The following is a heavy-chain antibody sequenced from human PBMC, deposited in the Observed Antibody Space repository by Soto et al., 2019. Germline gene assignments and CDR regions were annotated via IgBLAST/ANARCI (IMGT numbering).Heavy chain of an antibody. V-gene: IGHV4-59*08. D-gene: IGHD6-6*01. Sequence: SETLSLTCTVSGGSISSYYWSWIRQPPGKGLEWIGYIYYSGSTNYNPSLKSRVTISVDTSKNQFSLKLSSVTAADTAVYYCARHHYDHSYSSSLVPFDYWGQGTLVTDSS. CDR3: ARHHYDHSYSSSLVPFDY. CDR1: GGSISSYY. CDR2: IYYSGST. J-gene: IGHJ4*02.